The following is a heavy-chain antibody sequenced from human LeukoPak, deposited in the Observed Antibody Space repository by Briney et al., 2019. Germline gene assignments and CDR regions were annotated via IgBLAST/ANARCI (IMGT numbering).Heavy chain of an antibody. CDR1: GGSISSYY. CDR2: IYYSGST. Sequence: PSETLSLACTVSGGSISSYYWSWLRQPPGKGLEWIGYIYYSGSTNYNPSLKSRVTISLDTSKNQFSLKLSSVTAADTAVYYCARFDWGAFDIWGQGTMVTVSS. J-gene: IGHJ3*02. V-gene: IGHV4-59*01. CDR3: ARFDWGAFDI. D-gene: IGHD3-9*01.